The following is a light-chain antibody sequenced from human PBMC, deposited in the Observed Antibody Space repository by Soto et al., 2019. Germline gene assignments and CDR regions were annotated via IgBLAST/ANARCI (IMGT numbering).Light chain of an antibody. CDR3: QQRSNWPLT. CDR2: DAF. Sequence: EIVLTQSPATLSLSPGERATLSCRASQNVRSYLAWYQQKPGQAPRLLIYDAFKRATGIPARFSGSGPGTDFTLTISSLEPEDFAVYYCQQRSNWPLTFGGGTDVEIK. V-gene: IGKV3-11*01. CDR1: QNVRSY. J-gene: IGKJ4*01.